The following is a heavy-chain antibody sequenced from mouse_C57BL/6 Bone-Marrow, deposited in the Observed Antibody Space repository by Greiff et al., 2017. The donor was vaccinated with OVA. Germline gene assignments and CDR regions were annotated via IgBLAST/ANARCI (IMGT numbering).Heavy chain of an antibody. CDR1: GYTFTSYW. CDR2: IDPSDSYT. D-gene: IGHD2-14*01. Sequence: QVQLQQPGAELVRPGTSVKLSCKASGYTFTSYWMHWVKQRPGQGLEWIGVIDPSDSYTNYNQKFKGKATLTVDTSSSTAYRQLSSLTSEDSAVYYCARGGGYRDGFAYWGQGTLVTVSA. J-gene: IGHJ3*01. V-gene: IGHV1-59*01. CDR3: ARGGGYRDGFAY.